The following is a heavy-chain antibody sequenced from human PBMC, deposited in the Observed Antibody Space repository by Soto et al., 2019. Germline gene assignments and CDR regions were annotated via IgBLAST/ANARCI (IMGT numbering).Heavy chain of an antibody. J-gene: IGHJ4*02. Sequence: ASVKVSCKASGYTFTGYYMHWVRQAPGQGLEWMGWINPNSGGTNYAQKFQGRVTMTRDTSISTAYMELSRLRSDDTAVYYCARAIRYSSGWYFDYWAQGTLVPVS. CDR3: ARAIRYSSGWYFDY. V-gene: IGHV1-2*02. D-gene: IGHD6-19*01. CDR2: INPNSGGT. CDR1: GYTFTGYY.